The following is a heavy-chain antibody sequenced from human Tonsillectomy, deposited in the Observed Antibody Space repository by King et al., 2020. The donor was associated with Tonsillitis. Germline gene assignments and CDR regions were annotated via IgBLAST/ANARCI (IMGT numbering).Heavy chain of an antibody. Sequence: VQLQQWGAGLLKPSETLSLTCAAYGSSFSGYYWSWIRQSPGKGLEWIGEINHSGSTNYNMSLKSRVTISEDTSKNQCSLNLISVTAADTAVYYCARGGRGRADYWGQGTLVIVSS. CDR1: GSSFSGYY. CDR2: INHSGST. V-gene: IGHV4-34*01. J-gene: IGHJ4*02. CDR3: ARGGRGRADY. D-gene: IGHD3-10*01.